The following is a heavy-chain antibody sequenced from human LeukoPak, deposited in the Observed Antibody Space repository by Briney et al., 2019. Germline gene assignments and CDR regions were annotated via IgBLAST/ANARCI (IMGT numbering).Heavy chain of an antibody. D-gene: IGHD2-2*01. V-gene: IGHV3-30*03. Sequence: GGSLRLSCAASGFTFSRYSMNWVRQAPGKGLEWVAVISYDGSNKYYADSVKGRFTNSRDNSKNTLYLQMNSLRAEDTAVYYCARDLPQDIVVVPAAPTPFDCWGQGTLVTVSS. J-gene: IGHJ4*02. CDR3: ARDLPQDIVVVPAAPTPFDC. CDR1: GFTFSRYS. CDR2: ISYDGSNK.